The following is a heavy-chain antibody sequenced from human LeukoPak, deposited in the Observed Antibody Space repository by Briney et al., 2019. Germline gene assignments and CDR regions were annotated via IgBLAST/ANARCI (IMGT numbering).Heavy chain of an antibody. Sequence: AVKVSCMPSGGTFSSYAISWVRQAPGQGLEWMGRIIPIFGTANYAQKFQGRVTITTDESTSTAYMALSSLRSEDTAVYYCASGSSGGLDYWGQGTLVTVSS. D-gene: IGHD2-15*01. V-gene: IGHV1-69*05. CDR3: ASGSSGGLDY. CDR1: GGTFSSYA. J-gene: IGHJ4*02. CDR2: IIPIFGTA.